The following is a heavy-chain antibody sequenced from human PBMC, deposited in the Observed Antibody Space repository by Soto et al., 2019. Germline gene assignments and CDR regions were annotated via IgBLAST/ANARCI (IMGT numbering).Heavy chain of an antibody. D-gene: IGHD3-22*01. CDR1: GGSISSYY. CDR2: IYYSGST. CDR3: ARVGGYYDSSGYRYYYYGMDV. Sequence: PWETLSLTCTVSGGSISSYYWSWIRQPPGKGLEWIGYIYYSGSTNYNPSLKSRVTISVDTSKNQFSLKLSSVTAADTAVYYCARVGGYYDSSGYRYYYYGMDVWGQGTTVTVSS. V-gene: IGHV4-59*01. J-gene: IGHJ6*02.